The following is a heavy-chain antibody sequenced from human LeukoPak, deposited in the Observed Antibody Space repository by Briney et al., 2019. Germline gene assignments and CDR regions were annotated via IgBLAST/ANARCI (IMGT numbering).Heavy chain of an antibody. Sequence: GGSLRLSCAASGFTLSTYDMHWVRQAPGKGLEWVSYFGISGTIIYAESVKGRFTISRDSAKSSLYLEMNSLRVDDTAVYYCAGFGYYPYWGQGTPVTVSS. CDR3: AGFGYYPY. J-gene: IGHJ4*02. D-gene: IGHD3-22*01. CDR2: FGISGTI. V-gene: IGHV3-69-1*01. CDR1: GFTLSTYD.